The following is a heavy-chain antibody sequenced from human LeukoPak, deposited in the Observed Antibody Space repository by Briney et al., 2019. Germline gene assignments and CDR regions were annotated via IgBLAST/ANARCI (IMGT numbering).Heavy chain of an antibody. V-gene: IGHV3-11*05. Sequence: GGSLRLSCAASGFTFSDYYMSWIRQAPGKGLELVSYISSSSSYTNYADSVKGRFTISRDNAKNSLYLQMNSLRAEDTAVYYCARDRGPTSQGYFDYWGQGTLVTVSS. CDR1: GFTFSDYY. D-gene: IGHD3-10*01. CDR3: ARDRGPTSQGYFDY. CDR2: ISSSSSYT. J-gene: IGHJ4*02.